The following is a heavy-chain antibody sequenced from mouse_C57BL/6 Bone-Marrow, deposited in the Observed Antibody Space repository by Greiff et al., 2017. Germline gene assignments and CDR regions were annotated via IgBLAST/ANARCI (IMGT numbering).Heavy chain of an antibody. V-gene: IGHV5-9*01. D-gene: IGHD2-1*01. CDR2: ISGGGGNT. J-gene: IGHJ1*03. CDR3: ARKIIYYGNFWYFDV. CDR1: GFTFSSYT. Sequence: EVKVEESGGGLVKPGGSLKLSCAASGFTFSSYTMSWVRQTPEKRLEWVATISGGGGNTYYPDSVKGRFTISRDNAKNTMYLQMSSLRSEDTALYYCARKIIYYGNFWYFDVWGTGTTVTVSS.